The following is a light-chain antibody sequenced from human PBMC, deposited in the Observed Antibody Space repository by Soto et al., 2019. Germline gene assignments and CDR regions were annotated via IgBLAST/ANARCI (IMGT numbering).Light chain of an antibody. J-gene: IGKJ2*01. V-gene: IGKV1-39*01. Sequence: DLQMTQSPSSLSASVGDRVTITCRASQGISTYLVWYQQRQGRAPKLLIYDASSLLSGVPSRFSGSGSGTDFTLTISSLQPEDFATYYCQQCYRTPYTFGQGTKLETK. CDR1: QGISTY. CDR2: DAS. CDR3: QQCYRTPYT.